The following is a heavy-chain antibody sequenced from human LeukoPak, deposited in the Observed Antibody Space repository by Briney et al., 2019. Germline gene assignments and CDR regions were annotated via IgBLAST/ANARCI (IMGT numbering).Heavy chain of an antibody. D-gene: IGHD3-22*01. Sequence: SETLSLTCTISGGSISNYFWNWIRQRPGKGLEWLGSIYNSANTNYNPSLTSRGAIPVDTSKNHIYLQLTSVTAADTAVYYCARAGTTYYYDDDVFTFWGPGKMVTVSS. CDR3: ARAGTTYYYDDDVFTF. J-gene: IGHJ3*01. CDR2: IYNSANT. CDR1: GGSISNYF. V-gene: IGHV4-59*13.